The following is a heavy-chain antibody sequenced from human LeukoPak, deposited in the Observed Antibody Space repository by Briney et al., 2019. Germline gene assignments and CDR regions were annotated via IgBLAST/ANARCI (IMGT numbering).Heavy chain of an antibody. D-gene: IGHD3-3*01. J-gene: IGHJ4*02. V-gene: IGHV3-48*02. Sequence: GGSLRLSCAASGFSLSDYYMNWVRQAPGKGLEWVSYISSTSSTMYYADSVKGRFTISRDNAKNSLYLQMNSLRDEDTAVYYCARESAYAFWYWGQGTLVAVSS. CDR2: ISSTSSTM. CDR3: ARESAYAFWY. CDR1: GFSLSDYY.